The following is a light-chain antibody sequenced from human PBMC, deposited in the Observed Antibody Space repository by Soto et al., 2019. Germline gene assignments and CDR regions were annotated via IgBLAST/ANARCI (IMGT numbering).Light chain of an antibody. V-gene: IGKV3-20*01. CDR2: GAS. Sequence: EIVLTQSPGTLSLSPGQRATLSCRASESISRDYLAWYQQRLGQAPRLLIYGASSGATGIPDRFSGSGSGTDFTLSISRLEPEDFAVYYCQQYASSPLLTFGGGTKVDIK. CDR1: ESISRDY. CDR3: QQYASSPLLT. J-gene: IGKJ4*01.